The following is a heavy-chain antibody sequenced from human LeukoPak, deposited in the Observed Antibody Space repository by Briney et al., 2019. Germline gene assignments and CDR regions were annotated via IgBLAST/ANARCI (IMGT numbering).Heavy chain of an antibody. CDR1: GFTFDDYA. V-gene: IGHV3-9*01. J-gene: IGHJ4*02. CDR2: ISWNSGSI. D-gene: IGHD5-24*01. CDR3: AKGSEDDGYNYYFDY. Sequence: PPGRSLRLSCAASGFTFDDYAMHWVRQAPGKGLEWVSGISWNSGSIGYADSVKGRFTISRDNAKNSLYLQMNSLRAEDTALYYCAKGSEDDGYNYYFDYWGQGTLVTVSS.